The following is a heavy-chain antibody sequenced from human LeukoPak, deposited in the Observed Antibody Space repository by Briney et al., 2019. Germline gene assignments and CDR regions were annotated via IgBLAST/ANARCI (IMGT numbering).Heavy chain of an antibody. D-gene: IGHD3-22*01. CDR2: IYYSGST. CDR3: ARQIVVVITTSWFDY. Sequence: SETLSLTCTVSGGSISSSSYYRGWIRQPPGTGLEWIGSIYYSGSTYYNPSLKSRVTISVDTSKNQFSLKLSSVTAADTAVYYCARQIVVVITTSWFDYWGQGTLVTVSS. V-gene: IGHV4-39*01. J-gene: IGHJ4*02. CDR1: GGSISSSSYY.